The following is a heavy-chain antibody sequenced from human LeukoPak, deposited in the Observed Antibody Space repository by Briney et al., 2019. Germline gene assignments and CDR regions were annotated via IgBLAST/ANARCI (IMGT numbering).Heavy chain of an antibody. V-gene: IGHV3-74*01. CDR3: ARADGSGWLTY. Sequence: PGWSLRLSCAASGFTFSSYWMHWVRQAPGKGLVWVSRMNNDGISTIYADSVKGRFTISRDNAKNTLYLQMNSLSAEDTAVYYCARADGSGWLTYWGQGTLVTVSS. CDR2: MNNDGIST. CDR1: GFTFSSYW. J-gene: IGHJ4*02. D-gene: IGHD6-19*01.